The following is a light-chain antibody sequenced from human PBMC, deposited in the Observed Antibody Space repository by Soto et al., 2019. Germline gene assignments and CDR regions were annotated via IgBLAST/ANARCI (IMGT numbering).Light chain of an antibody. CDR1: QSVSSI. CDR2: DAS. Sequence: EIVLTQSPATLYASPGEEATLSCGASQSVSSILAWYQQKPGQAPRLLIYDASTRATGIPARFSGSGSGTEFTLTISSLEPEDFAVYYCQQRSNWPRTFGGGTKVDIK. V-gene: IGKV3-11*01. CDR3: QQRSNWPRT. J-gene: IGKJ4*01.